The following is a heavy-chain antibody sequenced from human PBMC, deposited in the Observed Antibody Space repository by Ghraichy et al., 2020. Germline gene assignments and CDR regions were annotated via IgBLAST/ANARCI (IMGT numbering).Heavy chain of an antibody. CDR2: INPNSGGT. J-gene: IGHJ4*02. CDR3: ARDGEIWFGELCFDY. CDR1: GYTFTGYY. Sequence: ASVKVSCKASGYTFTGYYMHWVRQAPGQGLEWMGWINPNSGGTNYAQKFQGRVTMTRDTSISTAYMELSRLRSDDTAVYYCARDGEIWFGELCFDYWGQGTLVTVSS. V-gene: IGHV1-2*02. D-gene: IGHD3-10*01.